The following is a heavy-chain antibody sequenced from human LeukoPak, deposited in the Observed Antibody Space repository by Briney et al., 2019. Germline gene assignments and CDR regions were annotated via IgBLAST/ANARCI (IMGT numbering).Heavy chain of an antibody. CDR3: ARDGYNSDFGDY. D-gene: IGHD5-24*01. Sequence: GGSLRLSCAASGFTFSRYWMHWVRHAPGKGLVWVSRIKSDGSSTNYADSVKGRFTISRDNAKNTLYLQMNSLRAEDTAVYYCARDGYNSDFGDYWGQGTLVTVSS. CDR1: GFTFSRYW. J-gene: IGHJ4*02. CDR2: IKSDGSST. V-gene: IGHV3-74*01.